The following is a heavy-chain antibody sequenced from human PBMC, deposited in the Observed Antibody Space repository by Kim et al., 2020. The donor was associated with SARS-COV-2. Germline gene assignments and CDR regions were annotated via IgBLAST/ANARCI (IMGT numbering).Heavy chain of an antibody. J-gene: IGHJ4*02. Sequence: SETLSLTCTVSGGSISSSSYYWGWIRQPPGKGLEWIGSIYYSGSTYFNPSLKSRVTISVDTSKNSFSLKLSSVTAADTAVYYCAIRGSDYYDSSGYYAAYFDYWGQGTLVTVSS. CDR3: AIRGSDYYDSSGYYAAYFDY. D-gene: IGHD3-22*01. CDR1: GGSISSSSYY. CDR2: IYYSGST. V-gene: IGHV4-39*02.